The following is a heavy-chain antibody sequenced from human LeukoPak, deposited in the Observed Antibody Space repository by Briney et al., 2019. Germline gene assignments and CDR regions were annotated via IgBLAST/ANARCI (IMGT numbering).Heavy chain of an antibody. J-gene: IGHJ6*03. CDR3: ARRSYSSSGVYYYYYMDV. V-gene: IGHV3-48*04. Sequence: GGSLRLSCAASGFTFSSYSMNWVRQAPGKGLEWVSYISSSGSTIYYADSVKGRFTISRDNAKNSLYLQMNSLRAEDTAVYYCARRSYSSSGVYYYYYMDVWGKGTTVTVSS. CDR2: ISSSGSTI. D-gene: IGHD6-13*01. CDR1: GFTFSSYS.